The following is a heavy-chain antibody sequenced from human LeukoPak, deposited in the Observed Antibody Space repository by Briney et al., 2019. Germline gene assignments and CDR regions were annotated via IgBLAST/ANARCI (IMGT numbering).Heavy chain of an antibody. V-gene: IGHV3-9*03. D-gene: IGHD6-13*01. Sequence: GGSLRLSCAASGFIFSNAWMSWVRQAPGKGLEWVSGISWNSGSIGYADSVKGRFTISRDNAKNSLYLQMNSLRAEDMALYYCAKDRSSSWYEGGLDYWGQGTLVTVSS. CDR3: AKDRSSSWYEGGLDY. CDR2: ISWNSGSI. CDR1: GFIFSNAW. J-gene: IGHJ4*02.